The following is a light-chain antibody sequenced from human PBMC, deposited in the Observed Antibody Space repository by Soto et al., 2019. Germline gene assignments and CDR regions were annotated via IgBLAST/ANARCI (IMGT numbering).Light chain of an antibody. CDR2: SAS. J-gene: IGKJ4*01. V-gene: IGKV1-39*01. CDR1: QRISAF. Sequence: DIQITQSPSSVSAFVGESVTITCHASQRISAFLNWYHQKPGKAPKLLIYSASYLQSGVPSNFSGSGSGTDFTLSIVTMQPEDSGNYFCQQSYRLPLTFGGGTKVDIK. CDR3: QQSYRLPLT.